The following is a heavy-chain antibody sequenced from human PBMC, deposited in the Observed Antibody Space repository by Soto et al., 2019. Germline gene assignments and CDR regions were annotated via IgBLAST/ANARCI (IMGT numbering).Heavy chain of an antibody. CDR2: ISSSERA. V-gene: IGHV4-30-4*01. D-gene: IGHD5-12*01. J-gene: IGHJ4*02. Sequence: SETLSLTCTVSGGPFSDDAHLWSWLRQSPGMGLEWMGHISSSERASYNPSLQSRLSISRDTSEKQFSLSLTSVTAADTAVYFCARANAYNYVRYFFDFWGQGALVTVSS. CDR1: GGPFSDDAHL. CDR3: ARANAYNYVRYFFDF.